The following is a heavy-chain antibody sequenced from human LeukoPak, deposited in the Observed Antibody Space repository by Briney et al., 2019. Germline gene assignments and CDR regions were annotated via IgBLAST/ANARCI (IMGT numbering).Heavy chain of an antibody. CDR1: GASISSNNW. D-gene: IGHD6-13*01. CDR3: AGAEPRGIIWYPY. CDR2: IYHSGST. Sequence: SGTLSLTCAVSGASISSNNWWWGWVRQPPGKGLEWIGEIYHSGSTNYNPSLKSRVTMSVDKSKNQFSLKLSSVTAADTAVYYCAGAEPRGIIWYPYWGQGTMVTVSS. V-gene: IGHV4-4*02. J-gene: IGHJ3*01.